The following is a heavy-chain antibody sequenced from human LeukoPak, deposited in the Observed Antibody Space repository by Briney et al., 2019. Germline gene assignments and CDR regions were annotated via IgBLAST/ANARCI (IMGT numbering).Heavy chain of an antibody. Sequence: GGSLRLSCAASGFTFSSYSMSWVRQAPGKGLGLVSYISSISSTIYYADSVKGRFTIPRQNAKNSLYLQMNSLRAEDTAVYCCAREGRRDENWFDPWGQGTLVTVSS. CDR3: AREGRRDENWFDP. CDR1: GFTFSSYS. CDR2: ISSISSTI. V-gene: IGHV3-48*04. J-gene: IGHJ5*02.